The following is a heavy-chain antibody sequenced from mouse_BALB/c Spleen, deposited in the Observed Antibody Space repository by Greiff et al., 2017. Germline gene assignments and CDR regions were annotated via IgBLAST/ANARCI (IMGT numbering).Heavy chain of an antibody. J-gene: IGHJ3*01. Sequence: ESGPGLVAPSQSLSITCTVSGFSLTSYGVHWVRQPPGKGLEWLGVIWAGGSTNYNSALMSRLSISKDNSKSQVFLKMNSLQTDDTAMYYCARDQRNWDRAWFADGGQGTRVTVCA. CDR3: ARDQRNWDRAWFAD. D-gene: IGHD4-1*01. CDR1: GFSLTSYG. CDR2: IWAGGST. V-gene: IGHV2-9*02.